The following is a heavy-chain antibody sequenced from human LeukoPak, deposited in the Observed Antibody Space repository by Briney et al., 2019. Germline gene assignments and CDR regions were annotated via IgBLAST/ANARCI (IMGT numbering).Heavy chain of an antibody. CDR1: GFIFNSYE. CDR3: ARAGGNLFTDAFDI. V-gene: IGHV3-48*03. J-gene: IGHJ3*02. D-gene: IGHD3-16*01. Sequence: SGGSLRLSCVASGFIFNSYEMNCVRQAPGKGLEWISYISNYGSTREYADSVKGRLTISRDNARNSLHLQMDSLRAEDTAVYYCARAGGNLFTDAFDIWGQGTMVTVSS. CDR2: ISNYGSTR.